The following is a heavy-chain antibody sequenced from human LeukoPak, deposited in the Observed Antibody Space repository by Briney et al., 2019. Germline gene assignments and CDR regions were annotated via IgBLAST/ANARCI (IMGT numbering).Heavy chain of an antibody. V-gene: IGHV1-2*02. J-gene: IGHJ6*03. Sequence: GASVKVSCKASGYTFTSYGISWVRQAPGQGLEWMGWINPNSGGTNYAQKFQGRVTMTRDTSISTAYMELSRLRSDDTAVYYCARQKTTLNYYYYYYYMDVWGKGTTVTVSS. CDR1: GYTFTSYG. CDR3: ARQKTTLNYYYYYYYMDV. CDR2: INPNSGGT. D-gene: IGHD1-1*01.